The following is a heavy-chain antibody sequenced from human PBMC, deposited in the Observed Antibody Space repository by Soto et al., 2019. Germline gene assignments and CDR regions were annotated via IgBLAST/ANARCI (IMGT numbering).Heavy chain of an antibody. J-gene: IGHJ3*02. D-gene: IGHD6-13*01. CDR2: ISAYNGNT. Sequence: ASVKVSSKASGYTFTSYGLSWVRHAPGQRLEWMGWISAYNGNTNYAQKLQGRVTMTTDTSTSTAYMELRSLRSDDTAVYYCAREGYSSSWYAWGAFDIWAQGTMVTVSS. V-gene: IGHV1-18*01. CDR1: GYTFTSYG. CDR3: AREGYSSSWYAWGAFDI.